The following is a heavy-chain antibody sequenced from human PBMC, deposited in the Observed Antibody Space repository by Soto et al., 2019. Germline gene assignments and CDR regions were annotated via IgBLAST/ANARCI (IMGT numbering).Heavy chain of an antibody. V-gene: IGHV6-1*01. D-gene: IGHD2-15*01. CDR3: AREREDVVVLAATSYYYYGMDV. CDR1: GDSVSSNSAA. CDR2: TYYRSKWYN. Sequence: SQTLSLTCAISGDSVSSNSAAWNWIRQSPSTGLEWLGRTYYRSKWYNDYAVSVKSRITINPDTSKNQFSLQLNSVTPEDTAVYYCAREREDVVVLAATSYYYYGMDVWGQGTTVTVSS. J-gene: IGHJ6*02.